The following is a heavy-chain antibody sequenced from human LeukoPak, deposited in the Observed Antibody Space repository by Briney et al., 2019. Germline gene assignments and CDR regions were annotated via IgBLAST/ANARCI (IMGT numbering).Heavy chain of an antibody. CDR1: GFTFSRYV. D-gene: IGHD6-19*01. J-gene: IGHJ4*02. CDR2: ISGSGGST. V-gene: IGHV3-23*01. CDR3: AKDPGQWLVPLYYFDY. Sequence: PGGSLRLSCAASGFTFSRYVMTWVRQGPGKGLEWVSAISGSGGSTYYADSAKGRFTISRDNSKNTLYLQMNSLRAEDTAVYYCAKDPGQWLVPLYYFDYWGQGTLVTVSS.